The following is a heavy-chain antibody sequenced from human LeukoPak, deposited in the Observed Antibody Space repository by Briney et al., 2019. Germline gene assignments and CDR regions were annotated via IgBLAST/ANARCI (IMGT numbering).Heavy chain of an antibody. CDR3: ARRNYYGSGSYYEYYYYGMDV. J-gene: IGHJ6*02. CDR1: GYTFTSYD. V-gene: IGHV1-8*01. D-gene: IGHD3-10*01. CDR2: MNPNSGNT. Sequence: ASVTVSCKASGYTFTSYDINWVRQAAGQGLEWMGWMNPNSGNTGYAQKFQGRVTMTRNTSISTAYMELSSLRSEDTAVYYCARRNYYGSGSYYEYYYYGMDVWGQGTTVTVSS.